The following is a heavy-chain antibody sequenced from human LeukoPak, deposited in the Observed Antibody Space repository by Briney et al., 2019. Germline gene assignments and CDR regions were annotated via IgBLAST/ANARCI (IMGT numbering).Heavy chain of an antibody. D-gene: IGHD3-16*01. CDR3: ARQRFTRRAYAGNWFDP. J-gene: IGHJ5*02. CDR1: GYSFTSYW. Sequence: GESLKISCKGSGYSFTSYWIGWVRQIPGKGLEWMGIIYPGDSHTRYSPSFQGQLTTSADKSLSTAYLQWSSLKASDTAMYYCARQRFTRRAYAGNWFDPGGQGTLVSVST. V-gene: IGHV5-51*01. CDR2: IYPGDSHT.